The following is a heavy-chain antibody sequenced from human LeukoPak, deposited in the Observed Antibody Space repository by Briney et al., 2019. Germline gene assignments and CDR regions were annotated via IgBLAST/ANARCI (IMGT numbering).Heavy chain of an antibody. Sequence: GGSLRLSCAASGFSFSSYEMNWVRQAPGKGLEWVSYISSSGDIMYSADSVKGRFTISRDNAKNSLYLQMNSLRAEDTAIYYCSSQYSSSSVVHYWGQGTLVTVSS. CDR2: ISSSGDIM. CDR3: SSQYSSSSVVHY. J-gene: IGHJ4*02. CDR1: GFSFSSYE. V-gene: IGHV3-48*03. D-gene: IGHD6-6*01.